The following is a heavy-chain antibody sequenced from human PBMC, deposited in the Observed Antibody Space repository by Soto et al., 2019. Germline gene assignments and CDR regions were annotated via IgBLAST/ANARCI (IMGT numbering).Heavy chain of an antibody. D-gene: IGHD1-1*01. Sequence: QERLVQSGVEVKKPGASVRVSCKASGYSFTNYGITWVRQAPGQGFEWMGWISAYNGNTNYAQKFQGRVTLTTDASPSTAYLELRSLRSGDTAVYYCARHRGMAPPAAGNTPYYYYRVVWGKGTTVTVSS. CDR1: GYSFTNYG. V-gene: IGHV1-18*01. CDR2: ISAYNGNT. J-gene: IGHJ6*03. CDR3: ARHRGMAPPAAGNTPYYYYRVV.